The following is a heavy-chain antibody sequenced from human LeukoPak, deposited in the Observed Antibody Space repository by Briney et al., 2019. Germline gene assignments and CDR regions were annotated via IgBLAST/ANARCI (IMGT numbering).Heavy chain of an antibody. Sequence: GGSLRLSCAASGFTFSSYAMHWVRQAPGKGLEWVAVLSYHGSNKHYADSVKGRFIISRDNSKSTLYLQMNSLTTEDTAVYYCARGDFRLEMSTTIAFDIWGQGTMVTVSS. CDR3: ARGDFRLEMSTTIAFDI. CDR1: GFTFSSYA. J-gene: IGHJ3*02. CDR2: LSYHGSNK. D-gene: IGHD1-1*01. V-gene: IGHV3-30*04.